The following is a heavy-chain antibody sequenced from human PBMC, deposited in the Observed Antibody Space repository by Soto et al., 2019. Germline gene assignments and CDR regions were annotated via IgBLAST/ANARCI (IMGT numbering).Heavy chain of an antibody. CDR3: ASSRGVLWFGNYYYYGMDV. CDR2: LYYSGST. D-gene: IGHD3-10*01. Sequence: QVQLQESGPGLVKPSQTLSLTCTVSGGSISSGGYYWSWIRQHPGKGLEWIGYLYYSGSTYYNPSLKSRVTIAVDTSKNQFSLKLSSVTAADTAVYYCASSRGVLWFGNYYYYGMDVWGQGTTVTVSS. V-gene: IGHV4-31*03. CDR1: GGSISSGGYY. J-gene: IGHJ6*02.